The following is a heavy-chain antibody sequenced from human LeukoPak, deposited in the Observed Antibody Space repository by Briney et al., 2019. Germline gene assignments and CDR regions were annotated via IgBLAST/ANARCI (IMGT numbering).Heavy chain of an antibody. CDR1: GFTVSSNF. Sequence: PGGSLRLSCAASGFTVSSNFMSWVRQAPGKGLEWVSAISGSGGSTYYADSVKGRFTISRDNSKNTLYLQMNSLRAEDTAVYYCANPPEEVGPYGTFDYWGQGTLVTVSS. CDR3: ANPPEEVGPYGTFDY. D-gene: IGHD1-1*01. CDR2: ISGSGGST. V-gene: IGHV3-23*01. J-gene: IGHJ4*02.